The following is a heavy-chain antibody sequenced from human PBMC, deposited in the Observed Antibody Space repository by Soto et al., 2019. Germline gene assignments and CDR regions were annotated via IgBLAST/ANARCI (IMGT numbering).Heavy chain of an antibody. V-gene: IGHV1-18*01. Sequence: GAAVKVSCKACGCTFTSYGISWVRQAPGQGLEWMGWISAYNGNTNYAQKLQGRVTMTTDTSTSTAYMELRSLRSDDTAVYYCARVYYDSSGYYESFDYWGQGTLVTVSS. CDR2: ISAYNGNT. D-gene: IGHD3-22*01. J-gene: IGHJ4*02. CDR3: ARVYYDSSGYYESFDY. CDR1: GCTFTSYG.